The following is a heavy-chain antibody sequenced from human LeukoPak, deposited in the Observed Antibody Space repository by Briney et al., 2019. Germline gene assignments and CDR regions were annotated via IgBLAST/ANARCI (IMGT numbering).Heavy chain of an antibody. Sequence: PGGSLRLSCVASGFTFSTYEMNWVRQAPGKGLEGVSYIISGSGNTKYYADSVKGRFTISRDNAKSSLYLQMNSLRAEDTAIYYCAREASHCGGDCYDYWGQGTLVTVSS. CDR2: IISGSGNTK. CDR1: GFTFSTYE. CDR3: AREASHCGGDCYDY. V-gene: IGHV3-48*03. D-gene: IGHD2-21*01. J-gene: IGHJ4*02.